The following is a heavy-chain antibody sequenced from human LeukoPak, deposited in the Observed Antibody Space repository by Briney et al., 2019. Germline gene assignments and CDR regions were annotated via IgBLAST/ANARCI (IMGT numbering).Heavy chain of an antibody. D-gene: IGHD1-26*01. V-gene: IGHV3-23*01. Sequence: GGSLRLSCAASGFTFSSYAMHWARQAPGKGLEWVSSLSGSGGSTDYADPVKGRFTISRDNSKNTMYLQMNSLRDEDTAVYYCTKGLGSGNYFDYWGQGTLVTVSS. CDR3: TKGLGSGNYFDY. J-gene: IGHJ4*02. CDR2: LSGSGGST. CDR1: GFTFSSYA.